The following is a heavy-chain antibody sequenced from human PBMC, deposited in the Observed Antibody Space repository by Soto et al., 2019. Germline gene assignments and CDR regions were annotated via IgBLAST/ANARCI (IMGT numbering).Heavy chain of an antibody. CDR3: ARDRRSRNYDFWSGQYYYMDV. D-gene: IGHD3-3*01. Sequence: PSETLSLTCTVSGGSISSYYWSWIRQPPGKGLEWIGYIYYSGSTNYNPSLKSRVTISVDTSKNQFSLKLSSVTAADTAVYYCARDRRSRNYDFWSGQYYYMDVWGKGTTVTVSS. V-gene: IGHV4-59*01. J-gene: IGHJ6*03. CDR1: GGSISSYY. CDR2: IYYSGST.